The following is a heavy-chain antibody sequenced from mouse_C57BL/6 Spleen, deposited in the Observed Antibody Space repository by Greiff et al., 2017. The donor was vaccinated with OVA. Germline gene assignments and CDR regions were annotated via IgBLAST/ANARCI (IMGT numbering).Heavy chain of an antibody. CDR2: ISDGGSYT. V-gene: IGHV5-4*03. D-gene: IGHD4-1*01. Sequence: MLVDSVGGLVKPGGSLKLSCAASGFTFSSYAMSWVRQTPEKRLEWVATISDGGSYTYYPDNVQGRFTISRDNAKNNLYLQMSHLKSEDTAMYYCARELGYYFDYWGQGTTLTVSS. J-gene: IGHJ2*01. CDR3: ARELGYYFDY. CDR1: GFTFSSYA.